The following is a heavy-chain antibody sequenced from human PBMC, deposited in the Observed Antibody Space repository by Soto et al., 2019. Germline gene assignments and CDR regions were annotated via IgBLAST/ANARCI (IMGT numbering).Heavy chain of an antibody. V-gene: IGHV3-23*01. CDR1: GFSFSDHG. CDR2: TSGSGGTT. Sequence: GSLRLSCEASGFSFSDHGMSWVRQAPGKGLEWVSVTSGSGGTTYYVDSVKGRFTISRDNAENSLYLQMNSLRAEDTAIYYCASARHIGPWGQGTLVTSPQ. D-gene: IGHD2-21*01. CDR3: ASARHIGP. J-gene: IGHJ5*02.